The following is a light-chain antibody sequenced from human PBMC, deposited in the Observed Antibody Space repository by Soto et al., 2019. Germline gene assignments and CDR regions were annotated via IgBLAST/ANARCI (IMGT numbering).Light chain of an antibody. CDR2: GAS. CDR3: QQYGSSPPYT. V-gene: IGKV3-20*01. CDR1: QSVSSSY. Sequence: EIVLTQSPGTLSLSPGERATLSCRASQSVSSSYLAWYQQKPGQAPRLLIYGASSRATGIPDRFSGSGSVTDFTFTISRLESEDFAVYYCQQYGSSPPYTFGQGTKLEIK. J-gene: IGKJ2*01.